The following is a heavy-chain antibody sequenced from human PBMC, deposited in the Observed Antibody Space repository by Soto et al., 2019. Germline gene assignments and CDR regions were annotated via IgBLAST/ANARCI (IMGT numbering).Heavy chain of an antibody. V-gene: IGHV1-69*06. CDR2: IIPIFGTA. CDR1: GGTFSSYA. D-gene: IGHD6-13*01. CDR3: AILSRYSSSGFAFDI. Sequence: QVQLVQSGAEVKKPGSSVKVSCKASGGTFSSYAISWVRQAPGQGLEWMGGIIPIFGTANYAQKFQGRVRIPADKSTSTAYMELSSLRSEYPAVYYGAILSRYSSSGFAFDIWGKGPMVTVS. J-gene: IGHJ3*02.